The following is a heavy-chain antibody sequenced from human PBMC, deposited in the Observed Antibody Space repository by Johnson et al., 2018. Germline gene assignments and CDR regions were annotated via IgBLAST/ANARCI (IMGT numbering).Heavy chain of an antibody. Sequence: QVQLQESGPGLVKPSETXSLTCSVSGASISSTSYSWGWIRQPPGKGLEWIGNVYHSGTSYYHPSLKSRVTLSVDMSKNQFSLKLSSVTAADTAVYYWARVGWVLPAAPTAFDYYYMDVWGKGTTVTVSS. CDR1: GASISSTSYS. CDR3: ARVGWVLPAAPTAFDYYYMDV. D-gene: IGHD2-2*01. V-gene: IGHV4-39*07. J-gene: IGHJ6*03. CDR2: VYHSGTS.